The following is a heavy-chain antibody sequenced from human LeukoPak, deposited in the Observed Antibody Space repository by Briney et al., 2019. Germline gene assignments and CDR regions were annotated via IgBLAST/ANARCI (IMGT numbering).Heavy chain of an antibody. J-gene: IGHJ6*02. CDR1: GFIFSDYY. Sequence: KPGGSLRLSCAASGFIFSDYYMTWIRQAPGRGLEWISYISSTTNYTDYADSVKGRFTISRDNAKNSLYLQMNSLRAEDTAVYYCARDTLLSPAMDVWGQGTTVTVSS. CDR3: ARDTLLSPAMDV. V-gene: IGHV3-11*06. CDR2: ISSTTNYT.